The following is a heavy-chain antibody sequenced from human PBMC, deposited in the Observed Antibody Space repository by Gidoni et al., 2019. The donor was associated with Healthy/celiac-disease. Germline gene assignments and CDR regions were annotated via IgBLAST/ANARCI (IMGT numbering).Heavy chain of an antibody. Sequence: EVQLLESGGGLVQPGGSLRLSCAASGFTFSSSAMSWVRQAPGRGLEWVSAISGSGVSTYYADAVKGRFTISRDNSKNTLYLQMNSLRAEDTAVYYCAKDQGVQGPPKGSGLDLDYWGQGTLVTVSS. CDR2: ISGSGVST. V-gene: IGHV3-23*01. CDR1: GFTFSSSA. D-gene: IGHD6-19*01. CDR3: AKDQGVQGPPKGSGLDLDY. J-gene: IGHJ4*02.